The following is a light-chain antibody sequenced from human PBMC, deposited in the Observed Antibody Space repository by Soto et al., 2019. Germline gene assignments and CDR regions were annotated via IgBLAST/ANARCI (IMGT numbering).Light chain of an antibody. Sequence: EVVLTQSPATLSLSPGERATLSCRASQTVSSSLAWYQQKPGQAPRLLIYEVSNRATGIPARFSGSGSGADFTLTISSLEPGDFAVYYCQQSGSSPITFGQGTRLEIK. V-gene: IGKV3-11*01. J-gene: IGKJ5*01. CDR2: EVS. CDR1: QTVSSS. CDR3: QQSGSSPIT.